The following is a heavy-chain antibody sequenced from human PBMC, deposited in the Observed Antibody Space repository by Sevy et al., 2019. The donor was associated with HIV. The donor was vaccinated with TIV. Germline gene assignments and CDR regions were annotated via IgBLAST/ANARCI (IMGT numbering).Heavy chain of an antibody. J-gene: IGHJ3*02. V-gene: IGHV3-23*01. Sequence: GGSLRLSCAASEITFSNYAMSWVRQAPGKGLEWVSSISGSGGETYYAYSVKGRFTISRDKSKNTLYLQMNSLRAEDTAVYYCAKDLILVVGEALDIWGQGTMVTVSS. CDR2: ISGSGGET. CDR3: AKDLILVVGEALDI. D-gene: IGHD3-16*01. CDR1: EITFSNYA.